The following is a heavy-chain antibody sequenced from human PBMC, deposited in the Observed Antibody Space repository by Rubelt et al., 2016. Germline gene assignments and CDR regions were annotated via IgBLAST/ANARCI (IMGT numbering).Heavy chain of an antibody. Sequence: QVQLQQSGPGLVKPSQTLSLTCAISGDSVSSDSAAWSWIRQSPSRGLEWLGRTYYRSKWYNEYAVFMKSRITINPDTSKKQFSLQRNSVTPEDTAVYYCAGSRGGAVDYWDQGTLVTVSS. J-gene: IGHJ4*02. CDR1: GDSVSSDSAA. CDR3: AGSRGGAVDY. CDR2: TYYRSKWYN. V-gene: IGHV6-1*01. D-gene: IGHD3-10*01.